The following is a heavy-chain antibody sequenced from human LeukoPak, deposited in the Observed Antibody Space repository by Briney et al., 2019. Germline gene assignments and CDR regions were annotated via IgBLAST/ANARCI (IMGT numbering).Heavy chain of an antibody. CDR3: AKDLGGDSSGYYLDY. CDR1: GFTFSSYA. V-gene: IGHV3-23*01. Sequence: GGSLRLSCAASGFTFSSYATSWVRQAPGKGLEWVSAISGSGGSTYYADSVKGRFTISRDNSKNTLYLQMNSLRAGDTAVYYCAKDLGGDSSGYYLDYWGQGTLVTVSS. CDR2: ISGSGGST. D-gene: IGHD3-22*01. J-gene: IGHJ4*02.